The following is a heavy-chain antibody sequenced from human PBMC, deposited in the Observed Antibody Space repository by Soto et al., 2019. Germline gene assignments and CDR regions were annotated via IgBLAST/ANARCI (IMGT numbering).Heavy chain of an antibody. J-gene: IGHJ6*02. CDR1: GGSISSSNW. CDR2: IYHSGST. CDR3: AREYNLYYYGMDV. Sequence: QVQLQESGPGLVKPSGTLSLTCAVSGGSISSSNWWSWVRQPPGKGLEWIGEIYHSGSTNYNPSLKSRLTIAVDKSKNQFSLKLSSVTAADTAVYYCAREYNLYYYGMDVWGQGTTVTVAS. D-gene: IGHD1-20*01. V-gene: IGHV4-4*02.